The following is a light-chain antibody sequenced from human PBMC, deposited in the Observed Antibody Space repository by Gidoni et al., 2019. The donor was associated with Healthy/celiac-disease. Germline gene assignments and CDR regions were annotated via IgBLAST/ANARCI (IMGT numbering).Light chain of an antibody. J-gene: IGKJ1*01. CDR3: QQSYSTPWT. V-gene: IGKV1-39*01. Sequence: DIQMTQSPSSLSASVGDRVTITCRASQSISSYLNWYQQKPVKAPKLLIYAASSLQSGVPSSFSGSGSGTVFTLTISSLQPEDFATYYCQQSYSTPWTFGQGTKVEIK. CDR2: AAS. CDR1: QSISSY.